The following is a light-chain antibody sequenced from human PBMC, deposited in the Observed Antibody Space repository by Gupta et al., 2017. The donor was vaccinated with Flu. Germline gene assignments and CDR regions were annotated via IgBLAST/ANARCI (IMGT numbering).Light chain of an antibody. CDR2: KAS. V-gene: IGKV1-5*03. CDR1: QSISSW. J-gene: IGKJ2*02. CDR3: QHKNSSPRT. Sequence: DIQMTQSPSTLSASVGDRVTITCRASQSISSWLAWYQQKPGKAPKLLIYKASRVESGVPSRFSGSGSGTEFTLTISSRQPDDFATYYCQHKNSSPRTFGQGTXLEIK.